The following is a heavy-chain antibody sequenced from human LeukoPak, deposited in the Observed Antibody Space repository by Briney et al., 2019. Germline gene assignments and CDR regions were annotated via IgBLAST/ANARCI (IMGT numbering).Heavy chain of an antibody. CDR3: ARDPIAAAGTTGDY. CDR2: ISGSTSYT. J-gene: IGHJ4*02. CDR1: GFTFRDYY. D-gene: IGHD6-13*01. Sequence: PGGSLTLSCAASGFTFRDYYMNWIRQAPGKGLEWVSYISGSTSYTNYADSVKGRFTISRDNSKNTLYLQMNSLRAEDTAVYYCARDPIAAAGTTGDYWGQGTLVPVSS. V-gene: IGHV3-11*06.